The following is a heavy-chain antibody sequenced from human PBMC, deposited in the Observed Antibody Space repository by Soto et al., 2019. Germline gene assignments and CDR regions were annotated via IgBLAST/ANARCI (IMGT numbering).Heavy chain of an antibody. D-gene: IGHD2-8*01. V-gene: IGHV1-2*04. CDR3: ARGDSTDCSNGVCSFFYNHDMDV. CDR2: INPKRGGT. J-gene: IGHJ6*02. CDR1: GYSFTAYH. Sequence: QVQLVQSGAEVKKPGASVKVSCKASGYSFTAYHIHWVRQAPGQGLEWLGRINPKRGGTSTAQKFQGWVTRTTDTSISTASMELTRLTSDDTAIYYCARGDSTDCSNGVCSFFYNHDMDVWGQGTTVTVSS.